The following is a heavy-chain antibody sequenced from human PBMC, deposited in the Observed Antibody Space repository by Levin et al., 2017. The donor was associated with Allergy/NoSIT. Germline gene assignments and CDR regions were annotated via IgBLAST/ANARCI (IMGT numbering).Heavy chain of an antibody. Sequence: GESLKISCAASGFTFRSYSMNWVRQAPGKGLEWVSTISSTSTYIYYAESMKGRFTISRDNAKNSVYLQMSSLRAEYTAVYYCSRDLSCGNPQGFDCWGQGTLVTVSS. CDR1: GFTFRSYS. D-gene: IGHD1-14*01. V-gene: IGHV3-21*01. CDR3: SRDLSCGNPQGFDC. CDR2: ISSTSTYI. J-gene: IGHJ4*02.